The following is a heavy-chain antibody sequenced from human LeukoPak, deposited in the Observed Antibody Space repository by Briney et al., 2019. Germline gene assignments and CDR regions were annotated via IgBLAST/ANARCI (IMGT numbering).Heavy chain of an antibody. V-gene: IGHV3-30*02. CDR2: IRYDGSNK. D-gene: IGHD6-6*01. CDR1: GFTFSSYG. J-gene: IGHJ5*02. CDR3: ARGASIAARHVVWVWFDP. Sequence: PGGSLRLSCAASGFTFSSYGVHWVRQAPGKGLEWVAFIRYDGSNKYYADSVKGRFTISRDNSKNTLYLQMNSLRADDTAVYYCARGASIAARHVVWVWFDPWGQGTLVTVSS.